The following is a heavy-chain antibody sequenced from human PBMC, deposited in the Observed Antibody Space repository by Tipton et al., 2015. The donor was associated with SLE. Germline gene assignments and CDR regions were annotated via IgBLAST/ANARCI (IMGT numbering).Heavy chain of an antibody. CDR2: ISYNVGT. D-gene: IGHD1-7*01. CDR3: ARGELRGNYGMDV. Sequence: TLSLTCNVPGAFITGHFWNWIRQSPGKGLEWIGYISYNVGTAYNHSHQGRVRISIDTSKNQFSLKVVSVTAADTAVYFCARGELRGNYGMDVWGQGTTVTVSS. CDR1: GAFITGHF. V-gene: IGHV4-59*11. J-gene: IGHJ6*02.